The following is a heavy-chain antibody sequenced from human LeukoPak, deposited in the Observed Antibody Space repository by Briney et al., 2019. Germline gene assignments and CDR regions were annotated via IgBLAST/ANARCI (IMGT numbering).Heavy chain of an antibody. CDR1: GFTFSSYA. J-gene: IGHJ4*02. CDR3: AKPDIVVVPAATMFDY. D-gene: IGHD2-2*01. V-gene: IGHV3-23*01. CDR2: ISGSGGST. Sequence: GGSLRLSCAASGFTFSSYAMSWVRQAPGKGLEWVSAISGSGGSTYYADSVKGRFTISRDNSKNTLYLQMNSLRAEDTAVYYCAKPDIVVVPAATMFDYWGQGTLVTVSS.